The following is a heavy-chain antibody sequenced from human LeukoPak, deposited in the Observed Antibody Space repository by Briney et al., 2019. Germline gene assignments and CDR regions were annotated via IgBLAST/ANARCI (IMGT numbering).Heavy chain of an antibody. Sequence: ASVTVSCKASGYTFINYDIRWVRQAPGQGLEWMGWISGYNGNTNYAQKFQGRVTMTTDTSTSTAYMELRSLRSDDTAVYYCAREVTHHVYYGMDVWSQGTTVTVSS. CDR2: ISGYNGNT. J-gene: IGHJ6*02. V-gene: IGHV1-18*01. CDR1: GYTFINYD. CDR3: AREVTHHVYYGMDV. D-gene: IGHD4-23*01.